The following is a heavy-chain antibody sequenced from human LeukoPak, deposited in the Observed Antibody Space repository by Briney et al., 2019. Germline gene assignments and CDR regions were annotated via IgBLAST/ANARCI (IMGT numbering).Heavy chain of an antibody. J-gene: IGHJ4*02. D-gene: IGHD3-3*01. CDR3: ARSYYDFWSGPFDY. Sequence: SETLSLTCTVSGGSISSYYWSWLRQPPGKGLEWIGYIYYSGSTNYNPSLKSRVTISVDTSKNQFSLKLSSVTAADTAVYYCARSYYDFWSGPFDYWGQGTLVTVSS. CDR2: IYYSGST. V-gene: IGHV4-59*01. CDR1: GGSISSYY.